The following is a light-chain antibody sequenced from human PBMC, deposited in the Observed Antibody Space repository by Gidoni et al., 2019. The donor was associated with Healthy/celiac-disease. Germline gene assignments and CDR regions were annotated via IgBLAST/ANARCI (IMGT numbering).Light chain of an antibody. CDR3: QQYGSTPFT. CDR1: QSVSSNY. CDR2: EAS. Sequence: EMVLTQSPGTLSLSPGERATLSCRASQSVSSNYLAWYQQKPGQAPRLLIFEASSRATGIPDRFSGSGSGTDFTLTISRLEPEDFAVYYCQQYGSTPFTFGQGTKLEIK. V-gene: IGKV3-20*01. J-gene: IGKJ2*01.